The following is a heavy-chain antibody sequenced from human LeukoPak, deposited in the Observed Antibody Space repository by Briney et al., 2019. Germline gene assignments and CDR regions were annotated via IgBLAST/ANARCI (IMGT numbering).Heavy chain of an antibody. V-gene: IGHV5-51*01. D-gene: IGHD2-2*01. CDR3: ARHAKCGVGCYGKWGNWFDP. Sequence: KPGESLKISCKGSGYSFTSYWIGWVRQMPGKGLEWMGIIYPGDSDTRYSPSFQGQVTISADKSISTAYLQWSSLKASDTAMYYCARHAKCGVGCYGKWGNWFDPWGQGTLVTVSS. J-gene: IGHJ5*02. CDR2: IYPGDSDT. CDR1: GYSFTSYW.